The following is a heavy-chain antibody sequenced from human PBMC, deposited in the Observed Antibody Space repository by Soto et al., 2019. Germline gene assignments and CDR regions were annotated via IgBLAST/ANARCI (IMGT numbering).Heavy chain of an antibody. CDR1: GLTFSSYA. D-gene: IGHD6-19*01. J-gene: IGHJ5*02. CDR3: AKDPLWGQWLEYGYLDP. V-gene: IGHV3-23*01. Sequence: EVQLLESGGCLVPPGGSLRLSCAASGLTFSSYAMSWVRQAPGRGLEWVAVISNTGLTTHYADSVKGRFTISRDNCKRTVYLQMNSLRVDDTAVYFCAKDPLWGQWLEYGYLDPWGQGNLGTVS. CDR2: ISNTGLTT.